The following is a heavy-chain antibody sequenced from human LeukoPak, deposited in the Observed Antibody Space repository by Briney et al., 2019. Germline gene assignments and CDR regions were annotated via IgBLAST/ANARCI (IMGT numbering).Heavy chain of an antibody. D-gene: IGHD2-15*01. CDR2: ISWNSGSV. CDR1: GFTFDDYA. V-gene: IGHV3-9*01. J-gene: IGHJ4*02. Sequence: PGGSLRLSCAASGFTFDDYAMHWVRQAPGKGLAWVSGISWNSGSVGYADSVKGRFTISRDNAKNSLYLQMNSLRAEDTAVYYCAKVEIVVVVAATIDYWGQGTLVTVSS. CDR3: AKVEIVVVVAATIDY.